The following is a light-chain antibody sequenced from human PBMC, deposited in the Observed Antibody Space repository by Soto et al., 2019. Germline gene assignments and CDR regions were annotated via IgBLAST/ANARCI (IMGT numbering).Light chain of an antibody. CDR1: QSVSSN. Sequence: EIVMTQSPATLSVSPVERATLSCRASQSVSSNLAWYQQTPGQAPRLLIYGASTRATGIPDRFSGSGSETDFTLTISRLEPEDFAVYYCQQYGGSLTFGQGTKVDIK. CDR3: QQYGGSLT. CDR2: GAS. V-gene: IGKV3-20*01. J-gene: IGKJ1*01.